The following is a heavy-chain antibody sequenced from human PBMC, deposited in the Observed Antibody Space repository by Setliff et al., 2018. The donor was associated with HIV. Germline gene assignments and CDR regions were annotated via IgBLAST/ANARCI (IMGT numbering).Heavy chain of an antibody. CDR2: IYHSGNT. J-gene: IGHJ4*02. CDR3: ARDQSDWFY. CDR1: GYSINSSHF. V-gene: IGHV4-38-2*02. Sequence: LSLTCTVSGYSINSSHFWGWIRQPPGKGLEWVGSIYHSGNTHYNPSLKSRVTISVDTSKNQFSLKLSSVTVADTAVYYCARDQSDWFYWGQGTLVTV. D-gene: IGHD3-3*01.